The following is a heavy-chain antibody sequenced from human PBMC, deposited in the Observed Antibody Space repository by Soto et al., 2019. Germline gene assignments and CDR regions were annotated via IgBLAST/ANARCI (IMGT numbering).Heavy chain of an antibody. Sequence: QIALKESGPTLVKPSQTLTLTCTFSGFSFSTTGAGVGWIRQPPGKALEWLALIFWNDAKRYSPSLRSRLTIIKDHSKNQVVLTMTNVDPVDTATYYSAFRRGGSSSGGNFHYRGQGTPVTVYS. J-gene: IGHJ4*02. CDR1: GFSFSTTGAG. CDR2: IFWNDAK. CDR3: AFRRGGSSSGGNFHY. V-gene: IGHV2-5*01. D-gene: IGHD2-15*01.